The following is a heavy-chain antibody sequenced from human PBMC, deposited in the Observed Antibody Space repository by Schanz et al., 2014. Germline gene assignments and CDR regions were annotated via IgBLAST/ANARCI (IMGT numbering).Heavy chain of an antibody. CDR3: ARVHHYDPSGWGYFDY. J-gene: IGHJ4*02. D-gene: IGHD3-22*01. CDR1: GFSFSSYS. Sequence: EADLVESGGGLIQRGESLRLSCSASGFSFSSYSMNWVRQAPGKGLEWLSYIDGKSTTVYYADSVKGRFTVSRDNARNSLYLQMNSLRAEDTAVYYCARVHHYDPSGWGYFDYWGQGALXTVSS. V-gene: IGHV3-48*01. CDR2: IDGKSTTV.